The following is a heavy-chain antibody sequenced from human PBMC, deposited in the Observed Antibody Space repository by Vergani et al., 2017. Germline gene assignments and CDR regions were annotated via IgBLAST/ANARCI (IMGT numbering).Heavy chain of an antibody. D-gene: IGHD3-10*01. CDR1: GYTFTAYY. Sequence: QVQLVQSGAEVGKPGASVKISCKASGYTFTAYYVHWVRQAPGQGLEWMGWINPNSGGPNYAQKFQGRVTMTRDTSISTVYVELSRLKFDDTAVYYCARDLGYGSGTYYYYMDVWGKGTTVTVSS. CDR3: ARDLGYGSGTYYYYMDV. V-gene: IGHV1-2*02. CDR2: INPNSGGP. J-gene: IGHJ6*03.